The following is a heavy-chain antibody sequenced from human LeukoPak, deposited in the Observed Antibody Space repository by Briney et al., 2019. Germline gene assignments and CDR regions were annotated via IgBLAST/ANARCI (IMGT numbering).Heavy chain of an antibody. CDR1: DHSINRGYY. D-gene: IGHD7-27*01. CDR3: ARSLGTIYRGDY. V-gene: IGHV4-38-2*02. J-gene: IGHJ4*02. Sequence: SETLSLTCSVSDHSINRGYYWGWIRQPPGKGLEWIGSIYHSGSTYYNPSLKSRVTISVDTSKNQFSLKLSSVTAADTAVYYCARSLGTIYRGDYWGQGTLVTVSS. CDR2: IYHSGST.